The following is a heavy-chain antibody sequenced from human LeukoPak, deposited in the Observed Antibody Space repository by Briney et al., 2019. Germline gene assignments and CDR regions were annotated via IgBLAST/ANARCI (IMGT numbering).Heavy chain of an antibody. CDR3: ARGLRYFDWLLPHYGMDV. J-gene: IGHJ6*02. CDR1: GYTFTSYD. D-gene: IGHD3-9*01. CDR2: MNPNSGNT. Sequence: ASVTVSCKASGYTFTSYDINWVRQATGQGLEWMGWMNPNSGNTGYAQKFQGRVTMTRNTSISTAYMELRSLRSEDTVVYYCARGLRYFDWLLPHYGMDVWGQGTTVTVSS. V-gene: IGHV1-8*01.